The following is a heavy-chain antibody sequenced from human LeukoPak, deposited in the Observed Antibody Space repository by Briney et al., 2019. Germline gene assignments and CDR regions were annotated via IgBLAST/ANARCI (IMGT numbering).Heavy chain of an antibody. D-gene: IGHD6-6*01. CDR1: GFTFSSYA. CDR2: ISGSGGST. CDR3: AKDSSSPPLDYFDY. J-gene: IGHJ4*02. Sequence: GGSLRLSCAASGFTFSSYAMSWVRQAPGKGLEWVSAISGSGGSTYYAVSVKGRFTISRYNSKNTLYLQMNSLRAEDTAVYYCAKDSSSPPLDYFDYWGQGTLVTVSS. V-gene: IGHV3-23*01.